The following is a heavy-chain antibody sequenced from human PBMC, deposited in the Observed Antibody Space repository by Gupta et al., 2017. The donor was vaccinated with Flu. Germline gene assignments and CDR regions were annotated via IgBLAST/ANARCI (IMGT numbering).Heavy chain of an antibody. CDR3: ARKWGYNNGYYNY. D-gene: IGHD3-22*01. CDR2: ISSTSDYI. Sequence: EVQLVESGGGLVKPGGSLRLSCAASGFTFSDYTMTWVRQTPGKGLEWVSSISSTSDYIYYADSLKGRFTISRDNAKNSLYLEMNSLRAEDTAVYYCARKWGYNNGYYNYWGQGTLVTVSS. J-gene: IGHJ4*02. CDR1: GFTFSDYT. V-gene: IGHV3-21*02.